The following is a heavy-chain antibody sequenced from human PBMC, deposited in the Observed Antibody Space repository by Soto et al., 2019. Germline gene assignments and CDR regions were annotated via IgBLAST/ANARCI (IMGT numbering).Heavy chain of an antibody. J-gene: IGHJ4*02. V-gene: IGHV2-5*02. Sequence: QITLKESGPTLVKPTQTLTLTCTFSGISLSTSGVGVGWIRQPPGKALEWLALIYWDDDKRYSPSLKSRLTITKDTSKNQVVLTMTNMDPVDTATYYCAHRLHGRFLEWSSFDYWGQGTLVTVSS. CDR2: IYWDDDK. CDR1: GISLSTSGVG. D-gene: IGHD3-3*01. CDR3: AHRLHGRFLEWSSFDY.